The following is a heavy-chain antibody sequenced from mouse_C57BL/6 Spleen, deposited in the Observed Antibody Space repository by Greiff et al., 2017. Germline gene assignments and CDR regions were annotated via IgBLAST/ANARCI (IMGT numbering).Heavy chain of an antibody. V-gene: IGHV1-54*01. CDR1: GYAFTNYL. CDR2: INPGSGGT. D-gene: IGHD1-1*01. CDR3: ASHYYGSSPLDY. J-gene: IGHJ2*01. Sequence: VQLQQSGAELVRPGTSVKVSCKASGYAFTNYLIEWVKQRPGQGLEWIGVINPGSGGTNYNEKFKGKATLTADKSSSTAYMQLSSVTSEDSAVYFCASHYYGSSPLDYWGQGTTLTVSS.